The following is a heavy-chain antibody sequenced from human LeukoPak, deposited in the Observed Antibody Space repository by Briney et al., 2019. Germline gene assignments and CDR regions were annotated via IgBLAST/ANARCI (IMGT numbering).Heavy chain of an antibody. CDR1: GGSISSYY. CDR2: IYYSGST. Sequence: SETLSLTCTVAGGSISSYYWSWIRQPPGKGLEWIGYIYYSGSTNYNPSLKSRVTISVDTSKNQFSLKLSSVTAADTAVYYCARAAVVPAAIEYYFDYWGQGTLVTVSS. CDR3: ARAAVVPAAIEYYFDY. V-gene: IGHV4-59*01. J-gene: IGHJ4*02. D-gene: IGHD2-2*02.